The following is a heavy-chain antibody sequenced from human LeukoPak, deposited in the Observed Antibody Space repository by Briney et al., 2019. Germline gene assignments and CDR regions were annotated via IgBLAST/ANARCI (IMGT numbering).Heavy chain of an antibody. CDR3: ARYYDILTGYYRSYYLDY. J-gene: IGHJ4*02. CDR2: IYNSGST. D-gene: IGHD3-9*01. CDR1: GDSMSNYY. Sequence: SETLSLTCTVSGDSMSNYYWSWIRQPPGKGLEWIGYIYNSGSTKYNPSLKSRVTISVDTSKNQFSLKLSSVTAADTAVYYCARYYDILTGYYRSYYLDYWGQGTLVTVSS. V-gene: IGHV4-59*01.